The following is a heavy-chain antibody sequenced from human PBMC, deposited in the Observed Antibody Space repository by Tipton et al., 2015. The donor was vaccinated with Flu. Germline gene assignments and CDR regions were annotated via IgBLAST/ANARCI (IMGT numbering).Heavy chain of an antibody. J-gene: IGHJ4*02. CDR3: ARDSGSYAY. Sequence: TLSLTCTVSGGSINSGSYYWGWIRQPAGQGLQWIGRIYTSGSTNYNFSLNSRVTISVDTSKNQFYLRLTSVTAADTAVYYCARDSGSYAYWGQGTLVTVSS. CDR2: IYTSGST. V-gene: IGHV4-61*02. D-gene: IGHD1-26*01. CDR1: GGSINSGSYY.